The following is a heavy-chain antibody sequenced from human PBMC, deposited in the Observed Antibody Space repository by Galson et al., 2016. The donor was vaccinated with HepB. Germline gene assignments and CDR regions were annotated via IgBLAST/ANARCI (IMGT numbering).Heavy chain of an antibody. CDR2: LSYDESNE. J-gene: IGHJ3*02. D-gene: IGHD6-19*01. CDR3: AKCLQWLVLGDAFDI. V-gene: IGHV3-30*18. Sequence: MHWVRQAPGKGLEWVAVLSYDESNEYYADSVRGRFTISRDNSKNTLYLQMNSLRAEDTAVYYCAKCLQWLVLGDAFDIWGQGTMVTVSS.